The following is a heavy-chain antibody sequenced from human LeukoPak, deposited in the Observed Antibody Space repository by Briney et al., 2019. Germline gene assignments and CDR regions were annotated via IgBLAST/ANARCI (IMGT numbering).Heavy chain of an antibody. CDR2: IYYSGST. CDR3: TRPFDYYDFSAPGAFDI. Sequence: SETLSLTCTVSGGSVSSGGYYWSWIRQPPGKGLEWIGYIYYSGSTSYDPSLKSRVTISVDTSKNQFSLKLRSVTAADTAVYYCTRPFDYYDFSAPGAFDIWGQGTMVAVSS. V-gene: IGHV4-61*08. CDR1: GGSVSSGGYY. D-gene: IGHD3-22*01. J-gene: IGHJ3*02.